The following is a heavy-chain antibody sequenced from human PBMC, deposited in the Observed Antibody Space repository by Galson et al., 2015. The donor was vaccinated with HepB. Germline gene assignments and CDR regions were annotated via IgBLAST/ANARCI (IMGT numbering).Heavy chain of an antibody. J-gene: IGHJ4*02. CDR3: AREGYYFDY. CDR2: TYYRFKWSN. Sequence: CAISGDSVSNNGATWNWIRQSPSSGLEWLGRTYYRFKWSNDYAVSVKGRITINPDTSKNQFSLQLNSVTPEDTAVYYCAREGYYFDYWGQGTLVTVSS. CDR1: GDSVSNNGAT. V-gene: IGHV6-1*01.